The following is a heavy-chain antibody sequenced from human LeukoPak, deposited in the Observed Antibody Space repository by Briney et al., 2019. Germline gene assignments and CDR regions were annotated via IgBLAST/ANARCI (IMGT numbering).Heavy chain of an antibody. D-gene: IGHD5-18*01. J-gene: IGHJ4*02. V-gene: IGHV3-30*04. CDR1: RFTFSSYA. CDR2: ISYDGSNK. CDR3: ARNGGYSYGYDPYYFDY. Sequence: GGSLRLSCAAYRFTFSSYAMHWVRQAPGKGLEWVAVISYDGSNKYYAESVKGRFTISRDNSKNTLYLQMNSLRAEDTAVYYCARNGGYSYGYDPYYFDYWGQGTLVTVSS.